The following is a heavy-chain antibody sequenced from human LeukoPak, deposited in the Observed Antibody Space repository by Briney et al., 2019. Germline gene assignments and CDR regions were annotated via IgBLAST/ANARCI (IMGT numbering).Heavy chain of an antibody. J-gene: IGHJ5*02. CDR2: INPNSGGT. D-gene: IGHD2-2*02. V-gene: IGHV1-2*02. CDR1: GYTFTGYY. CDR3: ARDTGLGRTYQLLYDERWFDP. Sequence: ASVKVSCKASGYTFTGYYMHWVRQAPGQGLEWMGWINPNSGGTNYAQKFQGRVTITRDTSTSTAYMELRSLRSDDTAVYYCARDTGLGRTYQLLYDERWFDPWGQGTLVTVSS.